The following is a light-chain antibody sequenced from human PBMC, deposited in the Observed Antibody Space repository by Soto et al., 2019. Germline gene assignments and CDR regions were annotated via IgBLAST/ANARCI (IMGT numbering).Light chain of an antibody. V-gene: IGKV3-11*01. CDR2: DAS. J-gene: IGKJ4*01. CDR3: QQRSNWLT. CDR1: QGVSSY. Sequence: EILLTQSPTTLSLSPGEIATLSIRASQGVSSYLAWYKQKPGQAPRLLFYDASNWATGIPARFSGCGSGTNFTLTFSSLEPEDFAVYYCQQRSNWLTFGGG.